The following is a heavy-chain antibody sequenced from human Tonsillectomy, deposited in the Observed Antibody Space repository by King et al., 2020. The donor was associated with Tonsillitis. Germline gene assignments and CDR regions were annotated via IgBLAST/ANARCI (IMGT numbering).Heavy chain of an antibody. Sequence: VQLQESGPGLVKPSQTLSLTCIVSGGSISSDSYYWSWIRQHPGKGLEWIGYIHYTGSTYYSPSLKSRMTISVDTSKNHFSLNLSSVTAADTAVYSCAPATCSSTTCYRPEYFQDWGQGALVTVSS. J-gene: IGHJ1*01. CDR2: IHYTGST. D-gene: IGHD2-2*01. V-gene: IGHV4-31*03. CDR3: APATCSSTTCYRPEYFQD. CDR1: GGSISSDSYY.